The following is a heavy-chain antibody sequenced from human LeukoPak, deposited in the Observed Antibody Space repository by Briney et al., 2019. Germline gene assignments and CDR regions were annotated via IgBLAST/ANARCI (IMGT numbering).Heavy chain of an antibody. CDR1: GGSFSGYY. V-gene: IGHV4-34*01. CDR3: ARAKSWRVVVPAARPYNWFDP. CDR2: INHSGST. D-gene: IGHD2-2*01. Sequence: SETLSLTCAVYGGSFSGYYWSWIRQPPGKGLEWIGEINHSGSTNYNPSLKSRVTISVDTSKNQFSLMLSSVTAADTAVYYCARAKSWRVVVPAARPYNWFDPWGQGTLVTVSS. J-gene: IGHJ5*02.